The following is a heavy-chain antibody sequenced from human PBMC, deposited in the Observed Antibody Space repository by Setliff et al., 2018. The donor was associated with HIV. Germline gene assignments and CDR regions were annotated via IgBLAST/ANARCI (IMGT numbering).Heavy chain of an antibody. Sequence: ASVKVSCKASGYTFTSYGISWVRQAPGQGLEWMGWISGYNGNTNYAQKLQGRVTMTRDTSTSTAYMELSSLRSEDTAVYYCATYHYYDSSAYFIDLYYFDYWGQGTLVTVSS. CDR2: ISGYNGNT. V-gene: IGHV1-18*01. CDR3: ATYHYYDSSAYFIDLYYFDY. D-gene: IGHD3-22*01. J-gene: IGHJ4*02. CDR1: GYTFTSYG.